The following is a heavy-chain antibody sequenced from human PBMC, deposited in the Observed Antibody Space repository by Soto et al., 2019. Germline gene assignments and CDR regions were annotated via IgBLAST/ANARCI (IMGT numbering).Heavy chain of an antibody. J-gene: IGHJ6*02. D-gene: IGHD1-1*01. CDR2: ISSSSSTI. CDR3: ARDLNSYYYYYYGMDV. V-gene: IGHV3-48*02. CDR1: GFTFSSYS. Sequence: GSLRLSCAASGFTFSSYSMNWVRQAPGKGLEWVSYISSSSSTIYYADSVKGRFTISRDNAKNSLYLQMNSLRDEDTAVYYCARDLNSYYYYYYGMDVWGQGTTVTVSS.